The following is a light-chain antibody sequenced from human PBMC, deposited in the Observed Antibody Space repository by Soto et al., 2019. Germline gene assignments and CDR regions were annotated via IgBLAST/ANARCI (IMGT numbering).Light chain of an antibody. Sequence: EIVLTQSPGTLSLTRGERATLSCRASQSVSSNYLAWYQQKPGQAPRLLIYGASSRATGVPDRFSGSGSGTDFTLTISRLEPEDFAVYYCQHYGTSRVTFGPGTKVDIK. V-gene: IGKV3-20*01. CDR2: GAS. CDR1: QSVSSNY. CDR3: QHYGTSRVT. J-gene: IGKJ3*01.